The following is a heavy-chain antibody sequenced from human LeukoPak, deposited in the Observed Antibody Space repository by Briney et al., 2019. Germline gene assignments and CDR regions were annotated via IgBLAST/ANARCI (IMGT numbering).Heavy chain of an antibody. CDR1: GFSLSTSGVG. CDR2: IYWDDDN. J-gene: IGHJ4*02. D-gene: IGHD6-19*01. V-gene: IGHV2-5*02. CDR3: AYSLGHSSGWFFSY. Sequence: SGPTLVNPTQTLTLTCTFSGFSLSTSGVGVGWIRQPPGKALEWLALIYWDDDNRYSPSLKSRLTITKDTSKNQVVLTVTIMDPVDTAIYYCAYSLGHSSGWFFSYWGQGILVTVSS.